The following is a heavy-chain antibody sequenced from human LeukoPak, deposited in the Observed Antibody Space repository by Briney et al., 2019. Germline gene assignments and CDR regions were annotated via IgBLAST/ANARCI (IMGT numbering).Heavy chain of an antibody. CDR1: GGSISSGGYY. Sequence: SQTLSLTCTVSGGSISSGGYYWSWIRQPPGKGLEWIGYIYHSGSTHYNPSLKSRVTISVDRSKNQFSLKLSSVTAADTAVYYCARDQGGSYFDYWGQGTLVTVSS. D-gene: IGHD1-26*01. CDR2: IYHSGST. CDR3: ARDQGGSYFDY. V-gene: IGHV4-30-2*01. J-gene: IGHJ4*02.